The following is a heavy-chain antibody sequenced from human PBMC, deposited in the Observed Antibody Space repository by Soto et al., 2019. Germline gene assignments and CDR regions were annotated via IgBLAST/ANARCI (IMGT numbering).Heavy chain of an antibody. V-gene: IGHV1-2*04. J-gene: IGHJ3*02. CDR1: GYPVTAYY. CDR2: INPATGAA. CDR3: ARGGGVGVAGSAAFDM. Sequence: QLHLVQSGAVVKKPGASVTVSCSASGYPVTAYYMHWVRQAPGRGLEWMGGINPATGAAKYTQTLQGWVPMTREASMSKVFMEPGGVTTWDTVVFFCARGGGVGVAGSAAFDMWGQGTLVTVYS. D-gene: IGHD3-3*01.